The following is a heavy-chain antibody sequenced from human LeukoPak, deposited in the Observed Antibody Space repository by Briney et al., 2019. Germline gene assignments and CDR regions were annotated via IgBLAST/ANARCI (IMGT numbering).Heavy chain of an antibody. CDR3: ARGQLLLGQGFDY. Sequence: GGSLRLSCAASGFTFSSYWMHWVRQAPGKGLVWVSRINTDGSSTSYADSVKGRFTISRDNAKNTIYLQMNSLRAEDTAVYYCARGQLLLGQGFDYWGQGTLVTVSS. J-gene: IGHJ4*02. CDR2: INTDGSST. D-gene: IGHD2-2*01. V-gene: IGHV3-74*01. CDR1: GFTFSSYW.